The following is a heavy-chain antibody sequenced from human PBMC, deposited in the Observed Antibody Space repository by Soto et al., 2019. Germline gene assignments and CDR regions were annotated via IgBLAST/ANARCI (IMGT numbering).Heavy chain of an antibody. Sequence: QVHLVQSGAEVKKPGASVKVSCKGSGYAFTTYGITWVRQAPGQGIEWMGWISAHNGNTNYAQKLQGRVTGTRDTSTSTAYMELRSLRSDDTAVYYCARGRDGDYCGQGELVTVSS. D-gene: IGHD6-6*01. V-gene: IGHV1-18*01. J-gene: IGHJ4*02. CDR2: ISAHNGNT. CDR1: GYAFTTYG. CDR3: ARGRDGDY.